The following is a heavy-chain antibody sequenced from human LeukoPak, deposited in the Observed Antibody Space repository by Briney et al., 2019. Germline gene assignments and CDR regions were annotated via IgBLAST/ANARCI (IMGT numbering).Heavy chain of an antibody. J-gene: IGHJ6*02. CDR2: IIPIDDST. CDR1: GGTFSNHA. V-gene: IGHV1-69*13. Sequence: SVKVSCKASGGTFSNHALSWVRQAPGQGLEWMGGIIPIDDSTNYVQKFQDRVMITADEATNIIYMELGSLKSEDTAEYYCAGHSGHSSWYYGLDVWGQGTTVIVSS. CDR3: AGHSGHSSWYYGLDV. D-gene: IGHD6-13*01.